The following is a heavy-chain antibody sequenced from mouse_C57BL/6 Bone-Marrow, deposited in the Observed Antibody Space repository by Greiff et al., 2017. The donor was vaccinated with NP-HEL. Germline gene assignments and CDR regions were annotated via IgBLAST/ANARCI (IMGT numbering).Heavy chain of an antibody. V-gene: IGHV1-64*01. CDR3: ARPPIYYDFDY. CDR2: IHPNSGST. CDR1: GYTFTSYW. J-gene: IGHJ2*01. D-gene: IGHD2-4*01. Sequence: QVHVKQPGAELVKPGASVKLSCKASGYTFTSYWMHWVKQRPGQGLEWIGMIHPNSGSTNYNEKFKSKATLTVDKSSSTAYMQLSSLTSEDSAVYYCARPPIYYDFDYWGQGTTLTVSS.